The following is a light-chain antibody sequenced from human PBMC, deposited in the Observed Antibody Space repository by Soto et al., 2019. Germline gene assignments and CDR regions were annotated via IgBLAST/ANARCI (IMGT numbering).Light chain of an antibody. CDR2: DAS. CDR3: QQRSNWPLT. V-gene: IGKV3-11*01. J-gene: IGKJ3*01. Sequence: EIVLTQSPATLSLSPGQRATLSCRASQSISYFLSWYQQKPGQAPRLLIYDASRRATGIPARFSGSGSGTDFTLSVSSLEPEDFAVYFCQQRSNWPLTFGPGTKVDIK. CDR1: QSISYF.